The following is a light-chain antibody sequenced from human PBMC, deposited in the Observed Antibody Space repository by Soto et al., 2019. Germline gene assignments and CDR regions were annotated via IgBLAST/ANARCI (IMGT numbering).Light chain of an antibody. CDR3: AAWDVSLDGYV. V-gene: IGLV1-44*01. CDR2: NNN. Sequence: QSVLTQSPSASGTPGQRVTISCSGSSSNIGSNAVNWYLQLPETAPKLLIYNNNQRPSGVPDRFSGSKSGTSASLAISGLQSEDEADYYCAAWDVSLDGYVFGTGTKLTVL. J-gene: IGLJ1*01. CDR1: SSNIGSNA.